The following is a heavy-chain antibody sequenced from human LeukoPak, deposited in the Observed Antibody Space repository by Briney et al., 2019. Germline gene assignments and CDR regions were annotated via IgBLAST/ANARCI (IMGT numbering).Heavy chain of an antibody. CDR1: GGSISSYY. CDR3: ARLSSSWYDDAFDI. J-gene: IGHJ3*02. D-gene: IGHD6-13*01. CDR2: IYYSGST. V-gene: IGHV4-59*01. Sequence: PSETLSLTCTVSGGSISSYYWSWIRQPPGKGLEWIGYIYYSGSTNYNPSLKSRVTISVDTSKNQFSLKLSSVTAADTAVYYCARLSSSWYDDAFDIWGQGTMVTVSS.